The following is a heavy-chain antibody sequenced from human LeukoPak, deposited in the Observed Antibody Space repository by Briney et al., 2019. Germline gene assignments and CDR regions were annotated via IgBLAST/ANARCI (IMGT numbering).Heavy chain of an antibody. CDR2: ITSSSSYI. Sequence: GVSLRLSCAGSGFIFSSYSMNWVRQAPGKGLEWVSSITSSSSYIYYADSVKGRFTISRDNAKNSLYLQMNSLRAEDTAVYYCAKVRSTMIVVVPHGSDFDLWGQGTMVTVSS. V-gene: IGHV3-21*01. CDR1: GFIFSSYS. CDR3: AKVRSTMIVVVPHGSDFDL. J-gene: IGHJ3*01. D-gene: IGHD3-22*01.